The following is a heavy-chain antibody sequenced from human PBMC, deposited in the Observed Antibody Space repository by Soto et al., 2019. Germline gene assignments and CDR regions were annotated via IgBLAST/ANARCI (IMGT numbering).Heavy chain of an antibody. D-gene: IGHD6-13*01. CDR2: ITGGGGSR. Sequence: EVQLLQSGGGLVQPGGSLRLSCAASGFTFSSYSMTWVRQAPGKGMEWVSSITGGGGSRYYADSVKGRFTISRDNSKNNVDLQMNGLRVEDTALYYCARVHLGSSWFSDLIDWGQGARVTVS. CDR1: GFTFSSYS. V-gene: IGHV3-23*01. J-gene: IGHJ4*02. CDR3: ARVHLGSSWFSDLID.